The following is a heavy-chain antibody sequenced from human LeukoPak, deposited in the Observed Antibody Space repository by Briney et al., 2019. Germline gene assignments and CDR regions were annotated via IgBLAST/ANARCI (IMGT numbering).Heavy chain of an antibody. CDR1: AFTFSNYW. CDR3: ARDRGYSTFDY. J-gene: IGHJ4*02. D-gene: IGHD4-23*01. CDR2: IKEDGGEI. Sequence: GGSLRLSCAASAFTFSNYWMSWVRQAPGKGPEWVANIKEDGGEINYLDSVKGRFTISRDNAKNSLYLQMNRLRAEDTAVHYCARDRGYSTFDYWGQGTLATVSS. V-gene: IGHV3-7*01.